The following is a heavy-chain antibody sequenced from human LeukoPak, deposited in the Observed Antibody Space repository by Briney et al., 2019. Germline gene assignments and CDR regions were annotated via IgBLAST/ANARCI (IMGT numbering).Heavy chain of an antibody. CDR1: GFTLSSYG. Sequence: GGSVSLSCAPSGFTLSSYGVTWPRHTPAKGLEWVSAISGSRETTYYSDSVKGRFTISRDNSKNTMFLQMNSLRVEDAAMYYCAKTNGYFDQWGQGTLVAVSS. CDR3: AKTNGYFDQ. J-gene: IGHJ4*02. D-gene: IGHD2-8*01. V-gene: IGHV3-23*01. CDR2: ISGSRETT.